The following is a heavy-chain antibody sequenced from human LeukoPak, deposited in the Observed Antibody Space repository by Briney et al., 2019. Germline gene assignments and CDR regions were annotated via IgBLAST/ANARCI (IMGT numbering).Heavy chain of an antibody. J-gene: IGHJ5*02. CDR1: GGSISSGGYS. CDR2: IYHSGST. V-gene: IGHV4-30-2*01. D-gene: IGHD3-3*01. CDR3: ARSLTINYDFWSGHAKDWFDP. Sequence: TLSLTCAVSGGSISSGGYSWSWIRQPPGKGLEWIGYIYHSGSTYYNPSLKSRVTISVDRSKNQFSLKLSSVTAADTAVYYCARSLTINYDFWSGHAKDWFDPWGQGTLVTVSS.